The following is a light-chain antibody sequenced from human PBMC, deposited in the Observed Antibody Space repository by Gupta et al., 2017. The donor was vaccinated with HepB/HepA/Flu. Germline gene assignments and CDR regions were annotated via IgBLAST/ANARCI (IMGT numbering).Light chain of an antibody. J-gene: IGKJ1*01. CDR1: QVVTNNY. CDR3: QQDGSSPVT. CDR2: GAS. V-gene: IGKV3-20*01. Sequence: EIVLTQSPGTLSLSPGERATLSCRASQVVTNNYLAWYQQKPGQAPTLLIDGASSRATGIPDRFSGSGSGAEFTLTISRVEPEDFAVYFCQQDGSSPVTFGQGTKVEIK.